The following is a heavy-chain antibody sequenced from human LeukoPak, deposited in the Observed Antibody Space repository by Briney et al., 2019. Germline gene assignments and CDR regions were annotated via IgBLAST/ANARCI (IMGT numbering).Heavy chain of an antibody. D-gene: IGHD6-13*01. J-gene: IGHJ5*02. Sequence: ASVKVSCKASGYTFTGYYMHWVRQATGQGLEWMGWMNPNSGNTGYAQKFQGRVTMTRNTSISTAYMELSSLRSEDTAVYYCARVYRGGSSWYEANWFDPWGQGTLVTVSS. CDR3: ARVYRGGSSWYEANWFDP. CDR1: GYTFTGYY. V-gene: IGHV1-8*02. CDR2: MNPNSGNT.